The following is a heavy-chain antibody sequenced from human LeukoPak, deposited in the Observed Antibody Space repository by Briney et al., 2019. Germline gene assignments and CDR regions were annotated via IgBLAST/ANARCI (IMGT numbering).Heavy chain of an antibody. J-gene: IGHJ6*02. Sequence: EASVKVSCKAYGYNFISYYMHWVRQAPGQGLEWMGIINPSGGSTSYAQKFQDRVTMTRDTSTSTVYMELSSLKSEDTAVYYCAREDVVLVDAVRYYYYGMDVWGQGTTVTVSS. CDR2: INPSGGST. V-gene: IGHV1-46*01. CDR1: GYNFISYY. CDR3: AREDVVLVDAVRYYYYGMDV. D-gene: IGHD2-8*01.